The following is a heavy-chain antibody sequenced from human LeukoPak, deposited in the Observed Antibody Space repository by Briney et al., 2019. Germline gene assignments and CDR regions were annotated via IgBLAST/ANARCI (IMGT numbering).Heavy chain of an antibody. J-gene: IGHJ4*02. D-gene: IGHD3-10*01. V-gene: IGHV3-48*03. CDR1: GFTFSSYE. CDR3: ARDSRWGTYYNALLYYFDY. CDR2: ISGSGGTT. Sequence: GGSLRLSCAASGFTFSSYEMNWVRRAPGKGLEWVSYISGSGGTTFYADSVKGRFTISRDNSKNTLYLQMNSLRAEDTAVYYCARDSRWGTYYNALLYYFDYWGQGTLVTVSS.